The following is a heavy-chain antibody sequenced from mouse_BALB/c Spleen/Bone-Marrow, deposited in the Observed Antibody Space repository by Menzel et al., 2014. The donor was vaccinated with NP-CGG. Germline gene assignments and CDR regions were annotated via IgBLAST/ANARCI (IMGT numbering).Heavy chain of an antibody. CDR2: IDPANGNT. D-gene: IGHD1-1*01. CDR3: ANYYYGYYFDS. Sequence: EVQLVESGAELVKPGASVKLSCTASGFNIKDTYMHWVKQRPEQGLEWIGRIDPANGNTKYDPKFQGKATITADTSSNTAYLQLSSLTSEDTAVYYCANYYYGYYFDSWGQGTTLTVSS. CDR1: GFNIKDTY. V-gene: IGHV14-3*02. J-gene: IGHJ2*01.